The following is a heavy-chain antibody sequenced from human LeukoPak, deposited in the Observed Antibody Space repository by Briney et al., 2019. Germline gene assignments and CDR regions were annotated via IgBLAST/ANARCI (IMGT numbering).Heavy chain of an antibody. V-gene: IGHV4-38-2*01. J-gene: IGHJ4*02. Sequence: SETLSLTCAVSGYSISSGYYWGWIRQPPGKGLEWIGSIYHSGSTYYNPSLKSRVTISVDTSKNQFSLKLSSVTAADTAVYYCARGSYYDFWSGYYHFDYWGQGTLVTVSS. CDR1: GYSISSGYY. CDR3: ARGSYYDFWSGYYHFDY. CDR2: IYHSGST. D-gene: IGHD3-3*01.